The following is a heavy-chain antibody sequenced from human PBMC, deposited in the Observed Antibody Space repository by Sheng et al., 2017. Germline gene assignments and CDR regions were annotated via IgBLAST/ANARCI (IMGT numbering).Heavy chain of an antibody. Sequence: QVQLQQWGAGLLKPSETLSLTCAVYGGSFSGYYWSWIRQPPGKGLEWIGEINHSGSTNYNPSLKSRVTISVDTSKNQFSLKLSSVTAADTAVYYCARRWILYYYGMDVWGQGTTVTVSS. V-gene: IGHV4-34*01. D-gene: IGHD5-12*01. J-gene: IGHJ6*02. CDR1: GGSFSGYY. CDR2: INHSGST. CDR3: ARRWILYYYGMDV.